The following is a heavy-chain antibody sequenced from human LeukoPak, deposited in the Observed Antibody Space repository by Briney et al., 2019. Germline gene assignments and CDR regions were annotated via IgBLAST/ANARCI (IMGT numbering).Heavy chain of an antibody. V-gene: IGHV3-30*18. CDR1: GFTFSSYG. CDR2: ISYHGSST. CDR3: AKDQGTMACSVVY. D-gene: IGHD1/OR15-1a*01. J-gene: IGHJ4*02. Sequence: PGGSLRLSCAPSGFTFSSYGMHWVRQAPGTGLEWVAYISYHGSSTHYADSVKGRFTISRDNSRNTQYLQINSLRGEDTAISYCAKDQGTMACSVVYWGQGTLVTVSS.